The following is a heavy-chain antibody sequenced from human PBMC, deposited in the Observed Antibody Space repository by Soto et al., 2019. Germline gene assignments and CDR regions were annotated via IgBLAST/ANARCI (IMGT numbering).Heavy chain of an antibody. CDR1: GDSINSYS. V-gene: IGHV4-59*12. J-gene: IGHJ4*02. CDR3: ARTSISGYDY. CDR2: IHYSGST. Sequence: SDTLSLTCTVSGDSINSYSWSWIRQPPGKGLEWIAYIHYSGSTKYNPSPKSRIAISIDTSRNQISLNLSSVTAADTAVYYCARTSISGYDYWGQGILVTVSS. D-gene: IGHD3-9*01.